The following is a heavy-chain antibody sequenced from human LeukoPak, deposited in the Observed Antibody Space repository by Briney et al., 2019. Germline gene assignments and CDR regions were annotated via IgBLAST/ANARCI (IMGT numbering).Heavy chain of an antibody. J-gene: IGHJ6*03. CDR2: ISAYNGNT. V-gene: IGHV1-18*01. D-gene: IGHD3-10*01. Sequence: ASVNVSCKASGYTFTSYAMNWVRQAPGQGLGWMGWISAYNGNTNYAQKLQGRVTMTTDTSTSTAYMELRSLRSDDTAVYYCARERGYYYYYYYMDVWGKGTTVTVSS. CDR3: ARERGYYYYYYYMDV. CDR1: GYTFTSYA.